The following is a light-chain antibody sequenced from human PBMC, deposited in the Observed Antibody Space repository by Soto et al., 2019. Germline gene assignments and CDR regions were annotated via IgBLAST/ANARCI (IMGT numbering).Light chain of an antibody. CDR2: GAS. Sequence: AHSSSAVSGTPRLRATLSCWASRSVSSNLAWYQQKPGQAPRLLIYGASTRPTGIPARFSGSGSGTEFTLSISISQSEDFAVYYCQESTKWPRTFGQRS. CDR1: RSVSSN. CDR3: QESTKWPRT. V-gene: IGKV3-15*01. J-gene: IGKJ1*01.